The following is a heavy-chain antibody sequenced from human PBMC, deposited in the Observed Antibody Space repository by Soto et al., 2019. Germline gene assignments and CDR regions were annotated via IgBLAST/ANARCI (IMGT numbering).Heavy chain of an antibody. D-gene: IGHD2-15*01. J-gene: IGHJ3*02. CDR1: GYTFTSYG. Sequence: AASVKVSCKASGYTFTSYGISWVRQAPGQGLEWMGWISAYNGNTNYAQKLQGRVTMTTDTSTSTAYMELRSLRSDDTAVYYCARDHCSGGSCFWLAEVTDGAFDIWGQGTMVTVSS. V-gene: IGHV1-18*01. CDR2: ISAYNGNT. CDR3: ARDHCSGGSCFWLAEVTDGAFDI.